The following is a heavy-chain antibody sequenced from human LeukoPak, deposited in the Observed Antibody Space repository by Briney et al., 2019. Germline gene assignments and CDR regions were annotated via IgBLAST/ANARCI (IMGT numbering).Heavy chain of an antibody. CDR2: IYYSGST. CDR1: GGSFTSSY. J-gene: IGHJ4*02. CDR3: ARSGIYDYVWGSYRYPFDY. Sequence: SETLSLTCSVYGGSFTSSYWAWIRQPPGKGLEWIGYIYYSGSTNYNPSLKSRVTISVDTSKNQFSLKLSSVTAADTAVYYCARSGIYDYVWGSYRYPFDYWGQGTLVTVSS. D-gene: IGHD3-16*02. V-gene: IGHV4-59*01.